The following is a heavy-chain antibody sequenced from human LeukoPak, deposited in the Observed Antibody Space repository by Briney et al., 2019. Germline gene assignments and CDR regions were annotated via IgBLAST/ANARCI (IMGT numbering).Heavy chain of an antibody. CDR1: GYTFTDYY. CDR3: ARADSDAFDI. V-gene: IGHV1-2*02. Sequence: ASVKDSCKASGYTFTDYYMHWVRQAPGQGLEWMGWINPNSGDTNYGQKFQGRVTMTRDTSISIAYMELSRLRSDDTAVYYCARADSDAFDIWGQGTMVTVSS. CDR2: INPNSGDT. J-gene: IGHJ3*02.